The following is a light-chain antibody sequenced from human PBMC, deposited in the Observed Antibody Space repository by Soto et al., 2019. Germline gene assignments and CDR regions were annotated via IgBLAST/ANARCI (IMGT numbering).Light chain of an antibody. Sequence: EIVLTQSPATLSLSPGERATLSCRASQRVSSYLAWYQQKPGPAPRLLIYDASNRATGIPARFSGSGSGTDFTLTISSLEPEDFAVYYCQQRSNWLTFGGGTKVDIK. V-gene: IGKV3-11*01. CDR2: DAS. CDR3: QQRSNWLT. J-gene: IGKJ4*01. CDR1: QRVSSY.